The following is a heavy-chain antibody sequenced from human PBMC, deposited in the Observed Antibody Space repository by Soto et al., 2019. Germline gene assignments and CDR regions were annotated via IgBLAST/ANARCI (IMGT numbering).Heavy chain of an antibody. D-gene: IGHD2-8*02. CDR3: ALHRQGSTGGMHV. CDR2: IDPSDSYT. CDR1: GYSFTSYW. V-gene: IGHV5-10-1*01. Sequence: DSLKISCKGSGYSFTSYWISWVRQMPGKGLEWMGRIDPSDSYTNYSPSFQGHVTISADKSISTAYLQWSSLKASDTAMYYCALHRQGSTGGMHVCGQGTTVTVS. J-gene: IGHJ6*02.